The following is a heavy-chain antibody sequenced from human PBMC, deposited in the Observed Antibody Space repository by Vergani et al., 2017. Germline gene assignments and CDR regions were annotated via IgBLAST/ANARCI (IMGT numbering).Heavy chain of an antibody. CDR3: ARASRSITMIVVVGFDY. D-gene: IGHD3-22*01. CDR1: GYTFTSYY. V-gene: IGHV1-18*04. CDR2: ISAYNGNT. J-gene: IGHJ4*02. Sequence: QVQLVQSGAEVKKPGASVKVSCKASGYTFTSYYMHWVRQAPGQGLEWMGWISAYNGNTNYAQKLQGRVTMTTDTSTSTAYMELRSLRSDDTAVYYCARASRSITMIVVVGFDYWGQGTLVTVSS.